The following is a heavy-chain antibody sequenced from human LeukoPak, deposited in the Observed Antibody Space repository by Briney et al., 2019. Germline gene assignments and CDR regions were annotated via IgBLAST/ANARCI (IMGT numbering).Heavy chain of an antibody. Sequence: GGSLRLSCAASGFTFSSYAMSWVRQAPGKGLEWVSAISGSGGSTYYADSVKGRFTISRDNSKNTLYLQMNSLRAEDTAVYYCAKVESYCSSTSCYDAFDIWGQGTMVTVSS. V-gene: IGHV3-23*01. CDR3: AKVESYCSSTSCYDAFDI. CDR1: GFTFSSYA. D-gene: IGHD2-2*01. J-gene: IGHJ3*02. CDR2: ISGSGGST.